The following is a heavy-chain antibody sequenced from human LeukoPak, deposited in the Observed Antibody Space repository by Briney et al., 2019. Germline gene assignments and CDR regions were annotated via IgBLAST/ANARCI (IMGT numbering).Heavy chain of an antibody. CDR1: GFTFSNYA. Sequence: GGSLRLSCAASGFTFSNYAMNWVRQAPGKGLEWVSGITDTGANTYYADSVKGRFTISRDNSKNTLFLQMNRLRDDDTAVYYCAKVDCGAPGCRRFDLWGRGTLVTVSS. D-gene: IGHD2-21*01. CDR3: AKVDCGAPGCRRFDL. CDR2: ITDTGANT. J-gene: IGHJ2*01. V-gene: IGHV3-23*01.